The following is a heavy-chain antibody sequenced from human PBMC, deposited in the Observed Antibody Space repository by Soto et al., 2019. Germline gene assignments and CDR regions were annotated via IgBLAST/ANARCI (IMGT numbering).Heavy chain of an antibody. Sequence: GGSLRLSCAASGFPFSTYSMNWVRQDTGKGLEWVSSITTSSSYMYYADSVKGRFTISRDNAKNSLYLQMNSLRAEDTAVYYCAGGHEYSSLTSTYFSRYGMDVWGQGTTVTVSS. V-gene: IGHV3-21*01. CDR2: ITTSSSYM. D-gene: IGHD6-6*01. CDR3: AGGHEYSSLTSTYFSRYGMDV. J-gene: IGHJ6*02. CDR1: GFPFSTYS.